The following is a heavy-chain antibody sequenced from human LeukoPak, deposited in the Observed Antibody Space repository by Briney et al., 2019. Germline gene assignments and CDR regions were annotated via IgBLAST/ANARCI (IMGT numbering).Heavy chain of an antibody. CDR3: ARTVTRAGVNYYGMDV. CDR2: IKQDGSEK. CDR1: GFTFSNYW. Sequence: PGGSLRLSCAASGFTFSNYWMTWVRQAPGKGLEWVASIKQDGSEKYFVDSMEGRFTISRDNAKNSLYLQMNSLRAEDTAVYYCARTVTRAGVNYYGMDVWGQGTTVTVSS. V-gene: IGHV3-7*01. D-gene: IGHD4-17*01. J-gene: IGHJ6*02.